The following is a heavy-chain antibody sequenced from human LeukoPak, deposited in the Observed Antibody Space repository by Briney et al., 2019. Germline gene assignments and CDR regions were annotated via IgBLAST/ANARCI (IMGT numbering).Heavy chain of an antibody. Sequence: PGGSLRLSCAASGFTFSSYSMNWVRQAPGKGLEWVSYIGSSSSTIYYADSVKGRFTISRDNAKNSLYLQMNSLRAEDTAVYYCAKDRARSYLDAFDIWGQGTMVTVSS. CDR2: IGSSSSTI. J-gene: IGHJ3*02. D-gene: IGHD1-26*01. CDR3: AKDRARSYLDAFDI. V-gene: IGHV3-48*01. CDR1: GFTFSSYS.